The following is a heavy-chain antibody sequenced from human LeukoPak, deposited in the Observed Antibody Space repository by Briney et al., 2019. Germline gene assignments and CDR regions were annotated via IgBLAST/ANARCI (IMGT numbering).Heavy chain of an antibody. Sequence: PGGSLRLSCAASGFDVSSHHMVWVRQAPGKGLEWVSVTYTRGNSYYTDSVKGRFIISRDTSKNTMDLQMNSLRPEDSALYFCARGDRGSAAVVAPRSFDIWGQGTMVAVSS. J-gene: IGHJ3*02. CDR3: ARGDRGSAAVVAPRSFDI. CDR2: TYTRGNS. V-gene: IGHV3-53*01. D-gene: IGHD3-22*01. CDR1: GFDVSSHH.